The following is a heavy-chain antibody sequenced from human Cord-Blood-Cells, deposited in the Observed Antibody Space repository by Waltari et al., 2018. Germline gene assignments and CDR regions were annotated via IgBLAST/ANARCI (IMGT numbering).Heavy chain of an antibody. CDR3: AKQNGDYDAFDI. V-gene: IGHV1-69*02. Sequence: QVQLVQSGAEVKKPGSSVKVSCKASGGTFSSYTISWVRQAPGQGLEWMGRISPIRGIANYAQKFQGRVTITADKSTSTAYMELSSLRSEDTAVYYCAKQNGDYDAFDIWGQGTMVTVSS. CDR2: ISPIRGIA. CDR1: GGTFSSYT. D-gene: IGHD4-17*01. J-gene: IGHJ3*02.